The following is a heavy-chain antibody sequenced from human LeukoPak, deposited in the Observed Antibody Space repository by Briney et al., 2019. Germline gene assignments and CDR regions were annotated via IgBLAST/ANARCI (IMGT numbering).Heavy chain of an antibody. Sequence: EPSETLSLTCTVSGGSISSGGYYWSWIRQHPGKGLEWIGYIYYSGSTYYNPSLKSRVTISVDTSKNQFSLKLSSVTAADTAVYYCARDLGYGGDTFDIWGQGTMVTVSS. CDR3: ARDLGYGGDTFDI. CDR1: GGSISSGGYY. D-gene: IGHD4-23*01. CDR2: IYYSGST. J-gene: IGHJ3*02. V-gene: IGHV4-31*03.